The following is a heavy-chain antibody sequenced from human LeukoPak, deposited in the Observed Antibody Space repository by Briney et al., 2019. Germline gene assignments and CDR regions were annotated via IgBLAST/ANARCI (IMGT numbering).Heavy chain of an antibody. J-gene: IGHJ1*01. Sequence: ASVKVSCKASGYTFTTYDINWVRQATGQGLEWMGWMNPNNGNTGSPQKFQGRVTMTRNTSISTAYMELSSLRSEDTAVYYCARRLLAAGHFQHWGQGTLVTVSS. CDR2: MNPNNGNT. CDR3: ARRLLAAGHFQH. V-gene: IGHV1-8*01. CDR1: GYTFTTYD. D-gene: IGHD6-13*01.